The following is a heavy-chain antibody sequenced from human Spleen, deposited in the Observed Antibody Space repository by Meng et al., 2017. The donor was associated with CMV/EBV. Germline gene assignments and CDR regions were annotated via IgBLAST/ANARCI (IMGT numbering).Heavy chain of an antibody. J-gene: IGHJ6*02. Sequence: ASVKVSCKASGGTFSSYAISWVRQAPGQGLEWMGVINPSGGSTTYAQKFQGRVTMTRDTSTSTVYMELSSLRSEDTAVYYCARRHRSHNDFWTAYSLDVWGQGTTVTVSS. CDR2: INPSGGST. V-gene: IGHV1-46*01. CDR3: ARRHRSHNDFWTAYSLDV. D-gene: IGHD3/OR15-3a*01. CDR1: GGTFSSYA.